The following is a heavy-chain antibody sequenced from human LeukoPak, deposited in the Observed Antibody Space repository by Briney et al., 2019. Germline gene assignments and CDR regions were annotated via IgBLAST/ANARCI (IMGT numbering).Heavy chain of an antibody. V-gene: IGHV3-21*01. CDR1: EFTFSLYS. Sequence: GGSLRLSCVASEFTFSLYSMNWVRQAPGKGLEWVSSISRNSCHINYADSVKGRFTISRDNAKNSLYLQMNGLRAEDTAVDHCARGRGFGILTGYYPYYWYFDLWGRGTLVTVSS. CDR3: ARGRGFGILTGYYPYYWYFDL. D-gene: IGHD3-9*01. J-gene: IGHJ2*01. CDR2: ISRNSCHI.